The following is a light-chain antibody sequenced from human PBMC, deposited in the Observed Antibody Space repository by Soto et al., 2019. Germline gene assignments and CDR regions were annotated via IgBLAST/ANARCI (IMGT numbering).Light chain of an antibody. Sequence: EIVLTQSPGTLSLSPGERATLSCRASQSVSSSYLAWYQQKPGQAPRLLIYGASSRATGIPDRFSGSGSETDFTLTISRLEAEDFAVYYCQQYGSSPPITFGQGTRLEIK. CDR2: GAS. CDR1: QSVSSSY. CDR3: QQYGSSPPIT. J-gene: IGKJ5*01. V-gene: IGKV3-20*01.